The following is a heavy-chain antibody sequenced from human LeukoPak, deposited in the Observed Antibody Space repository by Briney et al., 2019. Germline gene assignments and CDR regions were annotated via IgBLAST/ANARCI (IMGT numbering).Heavy chain of an antibody. D-gene: IGHD1-14*01. Sequence: SETLSLTCAISGVSFSDYSWNWIRQPPGKGLEWLGEMDHSGSTNYKPSLQSRGTISLDTSKNHSSLKVNSVTAADSAIYYCARGFPRGGAGTGNWFDPWGQGTLVTVSS. J-gene: IGHJ5*02. CDR3: ARGFPRGGAGTGNWFDP. V-gene: IGHV4-34*01. CDR1: GVSFSDYS. CDR2: MDHSGST.